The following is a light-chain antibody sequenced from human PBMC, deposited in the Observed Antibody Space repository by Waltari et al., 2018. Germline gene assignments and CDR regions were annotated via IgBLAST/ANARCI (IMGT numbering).Light chain of an antibody. V-gene: IGLV2-11*01. Sequence: HSDLTTPRSAPGYHGKFVTLSCPGTSSALVGHNFLSWYQQPPGKAPKLIVSSVNQRPSVVPDRFSGSKSGNTASLTISGLQAEDEADYYCCSYAGSYTPWVFGGGTKVTVL. J-gene: IGLJ3*02. CDR1: SSALVGHNF. CDR3: CSYAGSYTPWV. CDR2: SVN.